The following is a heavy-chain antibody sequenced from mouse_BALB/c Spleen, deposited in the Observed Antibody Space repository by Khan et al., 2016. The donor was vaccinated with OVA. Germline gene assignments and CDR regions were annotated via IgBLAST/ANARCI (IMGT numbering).Heavy chain of an antibody. CDR1: GYSITSDYA. Sequence: EVQLQESGPGLVKPSQSLSLTCTVTGYSITSDYAWNWIRQFPGNKLEWMGYISYSGRTSYNPSLKSRISITRDTSKNQFFLQLNSVTTEDTATYYGARSVTITTVVATDFDYWCQGTTLTVSS. D-gene: IGHD1-1*01. J-gene: IGHJ2*01. CDR2: ISYSGRT. CDR3: ARSVTITTVVATDFDY. V-gene: IGHV3-2*02.